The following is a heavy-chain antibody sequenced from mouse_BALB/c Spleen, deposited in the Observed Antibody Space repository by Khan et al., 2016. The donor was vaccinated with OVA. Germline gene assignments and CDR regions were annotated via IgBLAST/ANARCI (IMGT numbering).Heavy chain of an antibody. J-gene: IGHJ3*01. CDR2: VNSDGDYT. V-gene: IGHV5-9-3*01. D-gene: IGHD2-1*01. CDR3: ARSAYGNFAY. CDR1: GFTFSTYA. Sequence: EVQLVESGGGLVKPGGSLKLSCAASGFTFSTYAMSWVRQTPERRLEWVATVNSDGDYTFYPDNVTGRFTISRDNAKNTLYLQMSSLRSEDTAMYYCARSAYGNFAYWGQGTVVTVSA.